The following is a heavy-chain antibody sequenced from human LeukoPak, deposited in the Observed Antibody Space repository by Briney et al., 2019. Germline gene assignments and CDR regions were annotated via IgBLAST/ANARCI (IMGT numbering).Heavy chain of an antibody. CDR1: GFTFSSYS. CDR3: ARGPPFWSGFPLPYYYFDY. V-gene: IGHV3-21*01. J-gene: IGHJ4*02. CDR2: ISSSSSYI. D-gene: IGHD3-3*01. Sequence: GGSLRLSCAASGFTFSSYSMNWVRQAPGKGLEWVSSISSSSSYIYYADSVKGRFTIPRDNAKNSLYLQMNSLRAEDTAVYYCARGPPFWSGFPLPYYYFDYWGQGTLVTVSS.